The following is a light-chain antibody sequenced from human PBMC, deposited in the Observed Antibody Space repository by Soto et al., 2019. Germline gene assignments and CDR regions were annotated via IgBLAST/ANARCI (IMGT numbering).Light chain of an antibody. CDR3: HQRSSWPRT. J-gene: IGKJ2*01. V-gene: IGKV3-11*01. CDR1: QSVTSGY. Sequence: EIVLTQSPATLSLSPGERATLSCRASQSVTSGYLTWYQHKPGQAPRLLIYDASSRAPAIPARFSGSGSGTDFTLTISTLEPEDFAVYYCHQRSSWPRTFGQGTKLEMK. CDR2: DAS.